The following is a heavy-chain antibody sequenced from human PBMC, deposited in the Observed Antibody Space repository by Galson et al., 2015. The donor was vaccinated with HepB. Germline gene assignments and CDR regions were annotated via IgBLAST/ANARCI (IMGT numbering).Heavy chain of an antibody. D-gene: IGHD2-2*01. CDR3: ARDRLGPYAKVPNGLFDY. J-gene: IGHJ4*02. CDR1: GYTFTSYA. CDR2: INAGNGNT. V-gene: IGHV1-3*01. Sequence: SVKVSCKASGYTFTSYAMHWVRQAPGQRLEWMGWINAGNGNTKYSQKFQGRVTITRDTSASTAYMELSSLRSEDTAVYYCARDRLGPYAKVPNGLFDYWGQGTLVTVSS.